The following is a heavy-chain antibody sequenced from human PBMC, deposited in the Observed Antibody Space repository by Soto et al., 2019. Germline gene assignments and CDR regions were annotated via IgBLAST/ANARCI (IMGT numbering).Heavy chain of an antibody. D-gene: IGHD3-22*01. J-gene: IGHJ4*02. CDR2: INPNSGGT. CDR3: ARGYYYDSSGYYYGYYFDC. V-gene: IGHV1-2*02. CDR1: GYTFTGYY. Sequence: ASVKVSCKASGYTFTGYYMHWVRQAPGQGLEWMGWINPNSGGTNYAQKFQGRVTMTRDTSISTAYMELSRLRSDDTAVYYCARGYYYDSSGYYYGYYFDCWGQGTLVTVSS.